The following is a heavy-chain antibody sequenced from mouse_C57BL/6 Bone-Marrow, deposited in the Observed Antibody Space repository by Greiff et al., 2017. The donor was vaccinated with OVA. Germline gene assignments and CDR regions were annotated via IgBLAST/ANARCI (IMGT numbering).Heavy chain of an antibody. V-gene: IGHV1-54*01. CDR1: GYAFTNYL. CDR2: INPGSGGT. CDR3: ARKGTLRYGAMDY. D-gene: IGHD1-1*01. J-gene: IGHJ4*01. Sequence: VQGVESGAELVRPGTSVKVSCKASGYAFTNYLIEWVKQRPGQGLEWIGVINPGSGGTNYNEKFKGKGTLTADKSSSTAYMQLSSLTSEDSAVYFCARKGTLRYGAMDYWGQGTSVTVSS.